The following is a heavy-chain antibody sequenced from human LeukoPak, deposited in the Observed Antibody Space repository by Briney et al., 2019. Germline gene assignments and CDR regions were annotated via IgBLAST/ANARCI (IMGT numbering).Heavy chain of an antibody. CDR1: GFTFSTYW. Sequence: GGSLRLPCAASGFTFSTYWMQWVGQAPGKGMVWLSRISIDASSTNYAHSVKGRFTISRDNAKNTLYLQMNSLRAEDTAVYYCARDYGEGGYYFDYWGQGTLVTVSS. CDR2: ISIDASST. D-gene: IGHD4-17*01. CDR3: ARDYGEGGYYFDY. V-gene: IGHV3-74*01. J-gene: IGHJ4*02.